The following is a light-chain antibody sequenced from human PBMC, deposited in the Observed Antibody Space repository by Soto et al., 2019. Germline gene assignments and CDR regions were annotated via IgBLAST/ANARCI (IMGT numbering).Light chain of an antibody. V-gene: IGKV1-5*01. CDR3: QQYNSYSGT. Sequence: DIQMTQAPSTLSTYVGDRVTITCRASQTFSGWLAWYQQKPGKAPKLLIYDVSTLQSGVPSRFSGSGSGTEFTLTISSLQPDDFATYYCQQYNSYSGTFGQGTKVE. CDR1: QTFSGW. CDR2: DVS. J-gene: IGKJ1*01.